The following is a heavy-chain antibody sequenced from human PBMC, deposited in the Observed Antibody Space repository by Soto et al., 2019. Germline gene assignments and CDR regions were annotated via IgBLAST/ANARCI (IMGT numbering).Heavy chain of an antibody. Sequence: QVQLQQWGAGLLKPSETLSLTCAVYGGSFSGYYWSWIRQPPGKGLEWIGEINHSGSTNYNPSLKSRVTISVDTSKNQFSLKLSSVTAADTAVYYCARGRRRSSGWLDYWGQGTLVTVSS. D-gene: IGHD6-19*01. CDR2: INHSGST. V-gene: IGHV4-34*01. CDR3: ARGRRRSSGWLDY. CDR1: GGSFSGYY. J-gene: IGHJ4*02.